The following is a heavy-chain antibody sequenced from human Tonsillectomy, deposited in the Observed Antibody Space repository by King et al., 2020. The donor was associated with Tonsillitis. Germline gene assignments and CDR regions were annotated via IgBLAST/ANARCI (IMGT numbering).Heavy chain of an antibody. V-gene: IGHV4-59*08. CDR2: IYYSGST. D-gene: IGHD3-10*01. CDR3: ARHSYGLGSRI. J-gene: IGHJ3*02. CDR1: GGSISSHH. Sequence: VQLQESGPGLVKPSETLSLTCTVSGGSISSHHWGWIRQPPGKGLQWIGNIYYSGSTKYNSSLQSRVTISIDTSRNQFSLKLRSVTAADTAVYFCARHSYGLGSRIWGQGTMV.